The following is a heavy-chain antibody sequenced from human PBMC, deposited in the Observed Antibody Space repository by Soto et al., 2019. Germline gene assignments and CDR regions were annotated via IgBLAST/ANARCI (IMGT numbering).Heavy chain of an antibody. CDR3: ARGDTYGVFDY. Sequence: GGSLRLSCAASGFPFSSYDMHWVRQATGKGLEWVSAIGTAGDTYYPGSVKGRFTISRENAKNSLYLQMNSLRAGDTAVYYCARGDTYGVFDYWGQGTLVTVSS. J-gene: IGHJ4*02. CDR2: IGTAGDT. D-gene: IGHD5-18*01. V-gene: IGHV3-13*04. CDR1: GFPFSSYD.